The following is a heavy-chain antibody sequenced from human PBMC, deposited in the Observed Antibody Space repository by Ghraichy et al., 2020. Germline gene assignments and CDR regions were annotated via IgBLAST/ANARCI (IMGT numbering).Heavy chain of an antibody. J-gene: IGHJ1*01. Sequence: GGSLRLSCAASGFTFSSYNMNWVRQAPGKGLEWVSYITTSSNNIYYADSVNGRFTISRDNAKNSLYLQMNSLRDEDTATYYCARDTCGGGTYYGYFQHWGHGTLVTVSS. CDR3: ARDTCGGGTYYGYFQH. CDR1: GFTFSSYN. CDR2: ITTSSNNI. D-gene: IGHD2-21*01. V-gene: IGHV3-48*02.